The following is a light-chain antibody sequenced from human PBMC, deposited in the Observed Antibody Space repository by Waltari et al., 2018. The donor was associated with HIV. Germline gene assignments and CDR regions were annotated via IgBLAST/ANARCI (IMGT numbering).Light chain of an antibody. CDR1: SSNIGINT. V-gene: IGLV1-44*01. J-gene: IGLJ3*02. CDR3: AAWDDRLNGWV. Sequence: QSVLTQPPSASGPPGQRVTLSCSGSSSNIGINTVNWYQHLPGPAPKLLIYSSNQRPSGVPDRFSGSKSGTSASLAISGLQSEDEADYYCAAWDDRLNGWVFGGGTKLTVL. CDR2: SSN.